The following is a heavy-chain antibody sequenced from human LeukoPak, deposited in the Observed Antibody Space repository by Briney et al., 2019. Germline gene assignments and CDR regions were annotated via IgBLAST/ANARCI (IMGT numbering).Heavy chain of an antibody. CDR1: GFTFSSYG. D-gene: IGHD5-24*01. V-gene: IGHV3-30*03. CDR3: VRDGDAYNFDF. J-gene: IGHJ4*02. CDR2: ISYDGSNK. Sequence: GGSLRLSCAASGFTFSSYGMHWVRQAPGKGLEWVAVISYDGSNKYYADSVKGRFTISRDNARNTLSLHMISLRAEDTAVYFCVRDGDAYNFDFWGQGVLVTVSS.